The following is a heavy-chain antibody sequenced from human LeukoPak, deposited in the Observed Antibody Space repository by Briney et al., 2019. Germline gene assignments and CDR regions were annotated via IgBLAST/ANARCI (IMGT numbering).Heavy chain of an antibody. V-gene: IGHV4-31*03. CDR3: ARRGTGRWFDP. J-gene: IGHJ5*02. D-gene: IGHD3-10*01. CDR1: GGSSSSGDYF. CDR2: IYYSGST. Sequence: SETLSLTCTVSGGSSSSGDYFWGWIRQHPGKGLEWIGYIYYSGSTYYNPSLKSRVTISVDTSKNQFSLMLNSVTAADTAMYYCARRGTGRWFDPWGQGTLVTVSS.